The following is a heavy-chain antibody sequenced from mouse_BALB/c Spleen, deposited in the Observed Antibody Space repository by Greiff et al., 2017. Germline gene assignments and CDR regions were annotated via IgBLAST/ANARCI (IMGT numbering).Heavy chain of an antibody. V-gene: IGHV5-6-5*01. CDR3: ARELGHY. CDR2: ISSGCST. J-gene: IGHJ2*01. D-gene: IGHD1-3*01. CDR1: GFTFSSYA. Sequence: EVHLVESGGGLVKPGGSLKLSCAASGFTFSSYAMSWVRQTPEKRLEWVASISSGCSTYYPDSVKGRFTISRDNARNILYLQMSSLRSEDTAMYYCARELGHYWGQGTTLTVSS.